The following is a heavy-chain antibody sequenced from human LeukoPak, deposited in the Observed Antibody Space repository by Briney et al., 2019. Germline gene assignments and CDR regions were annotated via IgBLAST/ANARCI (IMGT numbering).Heavy chain of an antibody. CDR1: GFTFSSYG. CDR3: AKTKVFEYKYDTSGYYGYFFDY. Sequence: PGGSLRLSCAASGFTFSSYGMHWVRQAPGKGLEWVAVISYDGSNKYYADSVKGRFTISRDNSKNTLYVQMNGLRAEDTAVYYCAKTKVFEYKYDTSGYYGYFFDYWGQGALVTVSS. V-gene: IGHV3-30*18. CDR2: ISYDGSNK. D-gene: IGHD3-22*01. J-gene: IGHJ4*02.